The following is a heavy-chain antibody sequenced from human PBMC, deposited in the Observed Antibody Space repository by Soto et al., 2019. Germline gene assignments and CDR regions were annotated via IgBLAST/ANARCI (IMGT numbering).Heavy chain of an antibody. CDR2: INHSGST. CDR1: GGSFSGYY. Sequence: QVQLQQWGAGLLKPSETLSLTCAVYGGSFSGYYWSWIRQPPGKGLEWIGEINHSGSTNYNPSLKSRRTISVDPAKNQSSLKLSSVTAADTAVYYCAGGGSSWAFDYWGQGTLVTVSS. D-gene: IGHD6-13*01. CDR3: AGGGSSWAFDY. J-gene: IGHJ4*02. V-gene: IGHV4-34*01.